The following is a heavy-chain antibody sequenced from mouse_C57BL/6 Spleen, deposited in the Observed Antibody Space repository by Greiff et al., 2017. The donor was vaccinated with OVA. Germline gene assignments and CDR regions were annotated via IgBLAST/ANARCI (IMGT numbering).Heavy chain of an antibody. Sequence: EVKLMESGPGLVKPSQSLSLTCSVTGYSITSGYYWNWIRQFPGNKLEWMGYISYDGSNNYNPSLKNRISITRDTSKNQFFLKLNSVTTEDTATYYCARGGYGSTYYYAMDYWGQGTSVTVSS. J-gene: IGHJ4*01. CDR1: GYSITSGYY. V-gene: IGHV3-6*01. CDR2: ISYDGSN. D-gene: IGHD1-1*01. CDR3: ARGGYGSTYYYAMDY.